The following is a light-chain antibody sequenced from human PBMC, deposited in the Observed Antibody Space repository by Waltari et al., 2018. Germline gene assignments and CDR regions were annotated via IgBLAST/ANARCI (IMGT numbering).Light chain of an antibody. Sequence: QSALTQPPSASGSPGQSVTISCTGTSSDIGAYNYVSWYQQHPGKAPKRMIYEVSKRPSGVPDRCSGSKSGNTASLTVAGLQAEDEADYYCSSYAGSNNYVFGTGTKVTVL. CDR3: SSYAGSNNYV. CDR2: EVS. V-gene: IGLV2-8*01. CDR1: SSDIGAYNY. J-gene: IGLJ1*01.